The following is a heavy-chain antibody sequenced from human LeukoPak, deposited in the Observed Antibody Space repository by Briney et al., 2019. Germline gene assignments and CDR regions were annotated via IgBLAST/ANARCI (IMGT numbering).Heavy chain of an antibody. D-gene: IGHD3-3*01. CDR1: GFPFSDYS. V-gene: IGHV3-21*01. Sequence: GGSLRLSCAASGFPFSDYSLNWVRQAPGKGLEGVSSISRSGSYIYYADSVKGRFTISRDDAKKSLYLQMNGLRAEDTAVYYCARDRDFGVGNWFDPWGQGTLVTVSS. J-gene: IGHJ5*02. CDR3: ARDRDFGVGNWFDP. CDR2: ISRSGSYI.